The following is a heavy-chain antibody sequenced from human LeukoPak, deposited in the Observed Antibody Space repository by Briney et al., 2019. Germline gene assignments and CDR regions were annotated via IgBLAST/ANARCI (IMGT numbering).Heavy chain of an antibody. CDR3: ARESWATDY. CDR2: ISSSGRTI. CDR1: GFTFSSYS. V-gene: IGHV3-48*04. Sequence: GGSLRLSCAASGFTFSSYSMNWVRQAPGKGLEWVSYISSSGRTIYYADSVKGRFTISRDNAENSLYLQMSSLRAEDTSVYYCARESWATDYWGQGTLVTVSS. J-gene: IGHJ4*02. D-gene: IGHD3-10*01.